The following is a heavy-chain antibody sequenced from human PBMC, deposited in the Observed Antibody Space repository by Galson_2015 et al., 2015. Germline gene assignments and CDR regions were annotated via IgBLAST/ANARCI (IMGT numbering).Heavy chain of an antibody. CDR2: IKHDGREK. Sequence: IKHDGREKYYVDSVKGRFTISRDNAANLMYLQMNGLRAGDSAVYYCVAGIGWLPDYWGQGTRVTVSS. D-gene: IGHD6-19*01. CDR3: VAGIGWLPDY. V-gene: IGHV3-7*01. J-gene: IGHJ4*02.